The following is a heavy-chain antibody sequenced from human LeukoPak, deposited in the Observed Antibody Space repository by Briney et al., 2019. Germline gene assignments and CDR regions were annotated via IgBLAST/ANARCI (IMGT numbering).Heavy chain of an antibody. CDR3: ARARIAVAGFDY. CDR2: INHSGST. J-gene: IGHJ4*02. Sequence: SETLSLTCAVYGGSFSGYYWSWIRQPPGKGLEWIGEINHSGSTNYNPSLKSRVTISVDTSKNQFSLKLSFVTAADTVVYYCARARIAVAGFDYWGQGTLVTVSS. D-gene: IGHD6-19*01. V-gene: IGHV4-34*01. CDR1: GGSFSGYY.